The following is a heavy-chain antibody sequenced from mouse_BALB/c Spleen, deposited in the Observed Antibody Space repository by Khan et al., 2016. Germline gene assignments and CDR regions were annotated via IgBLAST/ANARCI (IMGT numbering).Heavy chain of an antibody. CDR3: ARGRTAFAY. CDR1: GFNIKDTY. V-gene: IGHV14-3*02. CDR2: IDPANGNT. Sequence: VQLQQSGAELVKPGASVKLSCTASGFNIKDTYMHWVKQRPEQGLEWIGRIDPANGNTKYDPNFQGKATITAATSYNTAYLQLSSLTSEDTAVYYCARGRTAFAYWGQGTLVTVSA. J-gene: IGHJ3*01. D-gene: IGHD4-1*01.